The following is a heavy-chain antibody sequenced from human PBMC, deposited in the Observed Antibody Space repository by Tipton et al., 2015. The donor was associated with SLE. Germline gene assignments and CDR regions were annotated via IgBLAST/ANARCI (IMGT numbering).Heavy chain of an antibody. CDR2: INHSGST. J-gene: IGHJ2*01. CDR3: ARHAPMTTVTTFWYFDL. Sequence: TLSLTCAVYGGSFSGYCWTWIRQPPGKGLEWIGEINHSGSTNYNPSLKSRVTISVDTSRNQFSLKLSSVTAADTAVYYCARHAPMTTVTTFWYFDLWGRGTLVTVSS. CDR1: GGSFSGYC. V-gene: IGHV4-34*01. D-gene: IGHD4-17*01.